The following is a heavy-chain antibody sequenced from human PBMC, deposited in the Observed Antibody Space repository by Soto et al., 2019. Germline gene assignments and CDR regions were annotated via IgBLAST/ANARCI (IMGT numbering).Heavy chain of an antibody. J-gene: IGHJ5*02. CDR3: ARYYCPLHH. CDR2: ISSDGNNK. CDR1: GFTFRNYA. V-gene: IGHV3-30-3*01. Sequence: GGSLRLSCAASGFTFRNYAINWVRQAPGKGLEWVALISSDGNNKYYANSVKGRFTVSRDNSKNTLSLQMNSLTTEDTAVYYCARYYCPLHHWGPGSLVTVS. D-gene: IGHD2-15*01.